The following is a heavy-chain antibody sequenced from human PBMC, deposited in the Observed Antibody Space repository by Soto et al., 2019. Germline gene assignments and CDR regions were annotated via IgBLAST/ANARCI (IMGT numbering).Heavy chain of an antibody. CDR3: DRVGIAASGGMDV. CDR1: GGSISSGGYS. V-gene: IGHV4-30-2*01. D-gene: IGHD6-13*01. J-gene: IGHJ6*02. Sequence: SETLSLTCAVSGGSISSGGYSWSWIRQPPGKGLEWIGYIYHSGSTYYNPSLKSRVTISVDRSKNQFSLKLSSVTAADTAVYYCDRVGIAASGGMDVWGQGTTVTVSS. CDR2: IYHSGST.